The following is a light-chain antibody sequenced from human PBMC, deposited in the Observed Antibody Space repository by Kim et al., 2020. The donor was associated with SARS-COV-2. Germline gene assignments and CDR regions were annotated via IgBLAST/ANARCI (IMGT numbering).Light chain of an antibody. CDR2: QDK. CDR3: QAWDSNTCV. CDR1: KLGDKH. V-gene: IGLV3-1*01. Sequence: SYELTQPPSMSVSPGQTATITCSGEKLGDKHTSWYQQRPGQSPILVIYQDKRRPSGIPERFSGSNSGNTATLTISETQTLDEADYFCQAWDSNTCVFGTG. J-gene: IGLJ1*01.